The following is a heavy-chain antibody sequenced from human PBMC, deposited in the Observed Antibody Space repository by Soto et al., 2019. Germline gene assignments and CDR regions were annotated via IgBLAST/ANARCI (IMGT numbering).Heavy chain of an antibody. CDR2: IDYNGVT. CDR3: GKVLVGATGHTDSDS. CDR1: GGSVYRSGYY. J-gene: IGHJ4*02. D-gene: IGHD2-15*01. Sequence: SETLSLTCTVSGGSVYRSGYYWGWILQPPGRGLEWIGNIDYNGVTYSNPSLKSRVTISRDTSKNQFSLKLTSVTAADTALYYCGKVLVGATGHTDSDSWGPGTLVTVSS. V-gene: IGHV4-39*01.